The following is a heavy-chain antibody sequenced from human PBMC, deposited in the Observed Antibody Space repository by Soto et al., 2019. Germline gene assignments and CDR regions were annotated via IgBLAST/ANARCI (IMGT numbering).Heavy chain of an antibody. CDR1: GFTFSSYW. D-gene: IGHD3-22*01. CDR3: ARGSSGYYWGAFDI. J-gene: IGHJ3*02. V-gene: IGHV3-7*05. Sequence: GGSLRLSCAASGFTFSSYWMSWVRQAPGKGLEWVANIKQDGSEKYYVDSVKGRFTISRDNAKNSLYLQMNSLRAEDTAVYYCARGSSGYYWGAFDIWGQGTMVTVSS. CDR2: IKQDGSEK.